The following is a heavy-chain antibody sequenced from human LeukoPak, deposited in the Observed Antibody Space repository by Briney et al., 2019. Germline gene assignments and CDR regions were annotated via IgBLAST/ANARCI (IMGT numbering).Heavy chain of an antibody. CDR1: GYTFTSYA. CDR2: INTNTGNP. Sequence: ASVKVSCKASGYTFTSYAMNWVRQAPGQGLEWMGWINTNTGNPTYAQGFTGRFVFSLDTSVSTAYLQISSLKAEDTAVYYCARLVAVAGRGYNWFDPWGQGTLVTVSS. D-gene: IGHD6-19*01. V-gene: IGHV7-4-1*02. J-gene: IGHJ5*02. CDR3: ARLVAVAGRGYNWFDP.